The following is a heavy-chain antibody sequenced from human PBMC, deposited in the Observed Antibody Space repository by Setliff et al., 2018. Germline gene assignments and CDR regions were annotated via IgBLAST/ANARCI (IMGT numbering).Heavy chain of an antibody. CDR2: INPSDGST. J-gene: IGHJ4*02. D-gene: IGHD3-3*01. V-gene: IGHV1-46*01. CDR1: GYTFTTYY. CDR3: ARESTAKNFWGEYSDY. Sequence: ASVKVSCKASGYTFTTYYMHWVRQAPGQGLEWMGVINPSDGSTTYAQKFQGRVKMTRDTSTNTAYMQLSSLRSEDTAVYYCARESTAKNFWGEYSDYWGQGTLVTVSS.